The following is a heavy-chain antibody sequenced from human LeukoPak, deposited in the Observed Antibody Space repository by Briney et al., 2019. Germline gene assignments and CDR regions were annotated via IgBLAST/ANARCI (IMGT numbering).Heavy chain of an antibody. CDR2: VHSDGSST. V-gene: IGHV3-74*01. Sequence: GGSLRLSCAASGFTFSRYWMHWIRQALGKGLVWVSRVHSDGSSTYYADSVKGRFTISRDNAKNTLYLQMNSLRAEDTAVYYCAREGLGYSYGYWGLGTLVTVTS. J-gene: IGHJ4*02. CDR1: GFTFSRYW. CDR3: AREGLGYSYGY. D-gene: IGHD5-18*01.